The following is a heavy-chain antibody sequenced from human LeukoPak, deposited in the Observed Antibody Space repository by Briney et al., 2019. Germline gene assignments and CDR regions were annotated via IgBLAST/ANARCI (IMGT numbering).Heavy chain of an antibody. CDR2: ISYDGSNK. J-gene: IGHJ1*01. Sequence: PGRSLRLSCAASGFTLSSYGMHWVRQAPGKGLEWVAVISYDGSNKYYADSVKGRFTISRDNSKNTLYLQMNSLRAEDTAVYHCAKDFRARGYFDWLFQHWGQGTLVTVSS. D-gene: IGHD3-9*01. CDR1: GFTLSSYG. V-gene: IGHV3-30*18. CDR3: AKDFRARGYFDWLFQH.